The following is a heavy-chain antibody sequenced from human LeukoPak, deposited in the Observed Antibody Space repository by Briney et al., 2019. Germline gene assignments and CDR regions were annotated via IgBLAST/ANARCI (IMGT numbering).Heavy chain of an antibody. CDR3: ARDLPSISS. CDR2: IYYSGST. CDR1: GGSVSSGSYY. D-gene: IGHD2-21*01. J-gene: IGHJ5*02. Sequence: SSETLSLTCTVSGGSVSSGSYYWSWIRQPPGKGLEWIGYIYYSGSTNYNPSLKSRVTISVDTSKNQFSLKLSSVTAADTAVYYCARDLPSISSWGQGTLVTVSS. V-gene: IGHV4-61*01.